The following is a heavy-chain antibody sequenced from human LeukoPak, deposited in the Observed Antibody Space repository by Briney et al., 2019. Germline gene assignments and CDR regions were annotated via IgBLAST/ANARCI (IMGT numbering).Heavy chain of an antibody. D-gene: IGHD3-10*01. CDR2: LFSGGNT. V-gene: IGHV3-53*01. CDR3: ARESGFGELFPYAMDV. Sequence: GGSLRLSCAASGFSVSNNYMSWVRQAPGKGLEWVSVLFSGGNTYYADSVKGRFTISRDNSKNTLYLQMNTLRAEDTAVYYCARESGFGELFPYAMDVWGQGTTVTVSS. CDR1: GFSVSNNY. J-gene: IGHJ6*02.